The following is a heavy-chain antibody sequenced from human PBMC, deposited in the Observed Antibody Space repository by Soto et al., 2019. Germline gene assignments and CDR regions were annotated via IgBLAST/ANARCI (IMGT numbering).Heavy chain of an antibody. CDR2: TYYRSKWYN. CDR3: VREIAPRGFDP. V-gene: IGHV6-1*01. CDR1: GDSVSSNTSS. D-gene: IGHD2-21*01. Sequence: SQTLSLPCAISGDSVSSNTSSWNFIRQSPSRGLEWLGRTYYRSKWYNDYPASVKSRITINPDTSKNQFSLQLNSVGPEDTAVYYCVREIAPRGFDPWGQGTLVTVSS. J-gene: IGHJ5*02.